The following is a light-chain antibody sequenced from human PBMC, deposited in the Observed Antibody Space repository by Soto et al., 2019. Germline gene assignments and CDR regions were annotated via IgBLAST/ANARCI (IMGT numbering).Light chain of an antibody. CDR1: SSDVGSYNL. CDR2: EVS. CDR3: CSYAGSNWV. Sequence: QSALTQPASVSGSPGQSITISCTGTSSDVGSYNLVSWYQQHPGKAPKLMIYEVSKRPSGVSNRFSGSKSGNTASLTISGLQAEDEADYCCCSYAGSNWVFGGGTKLTVL. J-gene: IGLJ3*02. V-gene: IGLV2-23*02.